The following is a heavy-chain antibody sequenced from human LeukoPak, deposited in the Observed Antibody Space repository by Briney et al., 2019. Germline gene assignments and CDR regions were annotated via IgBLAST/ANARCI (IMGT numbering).Heavy chain of an antibody. Sequence: PGGSLRLSCAASGFRFTDYSMSWVRQAPGKGLEWVAGLGRSGEYKYYADSVKGRFTISRDNSKDTVSLQINSLRAEDSAIYFCVKDRPCETCMPMDAWGQGTTVTVSS. CDR3: VKDRPCETCMPMDA. CDR2: LGRSGEYK. V-gene: IGHV3-23*01. J-gene: IGHJ6*02. D-gene: IGHD2-2*01. CDR1: GFRFTDYS.